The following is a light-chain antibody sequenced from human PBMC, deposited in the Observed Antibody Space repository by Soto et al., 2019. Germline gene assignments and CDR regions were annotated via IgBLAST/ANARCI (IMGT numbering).Light chain of an antibody. Sequence: EIVLTQSPATLSLSPGERATLSCRASQSVSSYLAWYQQKPGQAPRLLIYDASNRATGIPARFSGSGSGTHFTLTISRLEPEDFAVYYCQQYVNSRTFGQGTKV. CDR3: QQYVNSRT. J-gene: IGKJ1*01. CDR2: DAS. CDR1: QSVSSY. V-gene: IGKV3-11*01.